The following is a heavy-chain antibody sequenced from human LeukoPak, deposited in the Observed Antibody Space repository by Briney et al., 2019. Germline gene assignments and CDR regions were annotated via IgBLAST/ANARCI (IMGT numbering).Heavy chain of an antibody. D-gene: IGHD1-26*01. CDR2: INPSGGST. V-gene: IGHV1-46*01. CDR1: GYTFTSYY. Sequence: ASVKVSCKASGYTFTSYYMHWVRQAPGQGLEWMGKINPSGGSTTYAQKFQGRVTMTSDTSTRTAYMELSSVRSEDTAVSCCARDPGIGGPKNYFDYWGQGTLVTVSS. J-gene: IGHJ4*02. CDR3: ARDPGIGGPKNYFDY.